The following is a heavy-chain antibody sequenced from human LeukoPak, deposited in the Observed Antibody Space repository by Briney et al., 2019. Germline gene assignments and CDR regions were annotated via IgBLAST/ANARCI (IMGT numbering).Heavy chain of an antibody. D-gene: IGHD2-2*01. CDR3: ASSIVVPAATSDYYYYYYMDV. V-gene: IGHV1-69*05. Sequence: SVTVSCKASGGTFSSYAISWVRQAPGQGLEWMGGIIPIFGTANYAQKFQGRVTITTDESTSTAYMELSSLRSEDTAVYYCASSIVVPAATSDYYYYYYMDVWGKGTTVTVSS. CDR2: IIPIFGTA. CDR1: GGTFSSYA. J-gene: IGHJ6*03.